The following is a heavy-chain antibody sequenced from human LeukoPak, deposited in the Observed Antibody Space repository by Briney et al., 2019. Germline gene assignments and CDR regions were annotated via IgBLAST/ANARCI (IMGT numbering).Heavy chain of an antibody. CDR3: ARQYDFWSGLNNWFDP. V-gene: IGHV4-39*01. Sequence: SATLSLTCTVSGDSISSTRYYWGWIRQPPGQGLEWIANIYYSGSTYYNPSLKSRVTISVDTSKNQFSLKLTSVTAADTAVYYCARQYDFWSGLNNWFDPWGQGTLVTVSS. CDR1: GDSISSTRYY. J-gene: IGHJ5*02. CDR2: IYYSGST. D-gene: IGHD3-3*01.